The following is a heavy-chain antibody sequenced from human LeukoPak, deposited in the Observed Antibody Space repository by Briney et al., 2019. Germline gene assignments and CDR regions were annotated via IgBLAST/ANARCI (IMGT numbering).Heavy chain of an antibody. CDR2: IKRDGTT. D-gene: IGHD3-3*01. V-gene: IGHV3-74*01. CDR3: ARDRYSYDH. CDR1: GFTFSNYW. Sequence: GGSLRLSCAASGFTFSNYWMHWVRQVPGKGLVWVSYIKRDGTTNYADSVKGRFTISRDNAKSTLFLQMNSLRAEDTALYYCARDRYSYDHWGQGTLVTVSS. J-gene: IGHJ4*02.